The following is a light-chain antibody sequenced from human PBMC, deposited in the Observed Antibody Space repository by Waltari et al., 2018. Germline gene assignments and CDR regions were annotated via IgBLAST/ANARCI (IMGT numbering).Light chain of an antibody. CDR1: QSVRTC. V-gene: IGKV1-5*03. CDR2: KAS. CDR3: QQCHSYS. J-gene: IGKJ2*01. Sequence: DIQMTQSPSTLSASVGDRVTITCRASQSVRTCLAWYQQKPGKAPKLLIYKASSLESGVPSRFSGSGSGTEFTLTISSLQPDDFATYYCQQCHSYSFGQGTKVEI.